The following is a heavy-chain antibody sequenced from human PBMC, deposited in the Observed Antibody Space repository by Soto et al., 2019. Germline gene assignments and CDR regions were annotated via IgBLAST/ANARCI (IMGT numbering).Heavy chain of an antibody. CDR3: ARKGKLGYCSSTSCYWDYYYYYGMDV. D-gene: IGHD2-2*01. J-gene: IGHJ6*02. V-gene: IGHV4-34*01. CDR2: INHSGST. Sequence: SSETLSLTCAVYGGSFSGYYWSWIRQPPGKGLEWIGEINHSGSTNYNPSLKSRVTISVDTSKNQFSLELSSVTAADTAVYYCARKGKLGYCSSTSCYWDYYYYYGMDVWGQGTTVTVSS. CDR1: GGSFSGYY.